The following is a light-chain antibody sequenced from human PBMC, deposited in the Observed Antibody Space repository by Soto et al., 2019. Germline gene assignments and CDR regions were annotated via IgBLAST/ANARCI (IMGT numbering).Light chain of an antibody. Sequence: EIVLTQSPVTLSLSPGERATLSCRASQSVSSYLAWYQQKPGQAPRLLIYGASSRATGIPDRFSGSGSGTGFTLTISRLEPEDFAVYYCQKYGSSLWKFGQGTKVDIK. CDR1: QSVSSY. CDR2: GAS. J-gene: IGKJ1*01. V-gene: IGKV3-20*01. CDR3: QKYGSSLWK.